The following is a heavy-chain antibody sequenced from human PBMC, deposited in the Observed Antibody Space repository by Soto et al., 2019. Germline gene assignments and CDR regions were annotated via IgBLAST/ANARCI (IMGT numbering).Heavy chain of an antibody. Sequence: SETLSLTCTVSGGSISSYYWSWIRQPPGKGLEWIGYIYYSGSTNYNPSLKSRVTISIDTSKNQFSLRLASVTAADTAVYYCARTLANRQPLDSWSQGTLVTV. CDR1: GGSISSYY. V-gene: IGHV4-59*01. CDR3: ARTLANRQPLDS. CDR2: IYYSGST. D-gene: IGHD5-12*01. J-gene: IGHJ4*02.